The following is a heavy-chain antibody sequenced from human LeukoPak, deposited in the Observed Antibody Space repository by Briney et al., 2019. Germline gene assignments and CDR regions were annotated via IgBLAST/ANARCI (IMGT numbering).Heavy chain of an antibody. D-gene: IGHD6-6*01. CDR1: GFTFSSYS. Sequence: PGGSLRLSCAASGFTFSSYSMNWVRQAPGKGLEWVSYISSSSNTIYYADSVKGRFTISRDNAKNSLFLQMNSLRDEDTAVYYCASGFSSSPYFDYWGQGTLVTVSS. CDR3: ASGFSSSPYFDY. J-gene: IGHJ4*02. CDR2: ISSSSNTI. V-gene: IGHV3-48*02.